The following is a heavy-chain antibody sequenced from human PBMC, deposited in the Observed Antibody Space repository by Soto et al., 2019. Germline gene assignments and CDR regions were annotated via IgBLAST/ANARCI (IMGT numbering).Heavy chain of an antibody. D-gene: IGHD3-10*01. J-gene: IGHJ5*02. Sequence: QITLKESGPTLVKPTQTLTLTCTFSGFALSTSGVGVGWIRQPPGKALEWLALIYWDDDKRYSPSLKSRVTITKDTSKKQVVLTMTNMDPVDTATYYCAHSNSYYYVSGSIDPWGQGTLVTVSS. CDR3: AHSNSYYYVSGSIDP. CDR1: GFALSTSGVG. V-gene: IGHV2-5*02. CDR2: IYWDDDK.